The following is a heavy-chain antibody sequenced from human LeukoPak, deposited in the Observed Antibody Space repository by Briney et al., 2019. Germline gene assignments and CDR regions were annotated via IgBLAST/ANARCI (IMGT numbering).Heavy chain of an antibody. J-gene: IGHJ6*02. V-gene: IGHV5-51*01. CDR3: ARSGQLLWVGDARRPYYYAIDV. Sequence: GESLQTSCKGSGYTFTNYWIGWVRQMPGKGLEWMGIIYPGDSDTRYGPSFQGQVTISADKSISTAYLQWSSLGASDTAIYYCARSGQLLWVGDARRPYYYAIDVWGQGTTVTVSS. CDR1: GYTFTNYW. D-gene: IGHD3-10*01. CDR2: IYPGDSDT.